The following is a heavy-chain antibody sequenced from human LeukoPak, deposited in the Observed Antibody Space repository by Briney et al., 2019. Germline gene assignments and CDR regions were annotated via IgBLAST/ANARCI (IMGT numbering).Heavy chain of an antibody. Sequence: ASVRVSCKASGYTFTNYAMHWVRQAPGQRLEWMGWINAGNGNTKFSQNFQGRVTITRDTSASTAYMELSSLRSEDTAVYYCAASNQLDSLDYWGQGTLVTVSS. D-gene: IGHD1-14*01. CDR3: AASNQLDSLDY. V-gene: IGHV1-3*01. CDR2: INAGNGNT. J-gene: IGHJ4*02. CDR1: GYTFTNYA.